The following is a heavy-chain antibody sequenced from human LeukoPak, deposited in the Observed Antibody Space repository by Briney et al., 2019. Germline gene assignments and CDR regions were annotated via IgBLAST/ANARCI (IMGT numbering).Heavy chain of an antibody. CDR1: GGSFSGYY. J-gene: IGHJ3*02. CDR3: ARGGATTVTTRGAFDM. V-gene: IGHV4-34*01. Sequence: SETLSLTCALYGGSFSGYYWSWIRQPPGKGLGWIGEINHSGSTNYNPSLKSRVTISVDTSKNQFSLKLSSVTAADTAVYYCARGGATTVTTRGAFDMWGQGTTVTVSS. D-gene: IGHD4-17*01. CDR2: INHSGST.